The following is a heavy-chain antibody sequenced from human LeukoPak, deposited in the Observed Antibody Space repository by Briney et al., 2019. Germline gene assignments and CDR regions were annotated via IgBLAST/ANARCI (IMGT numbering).Heavy chain of an antibody. CDR1: GGSITSGGYY. V-gene: IGHV4-31*03. CDR2: IYSSGST. Sequence: PSETLSLTCTVSGGSITSGGYYWSWIRQHPGKGLEWIGYIYSSGSTFYNPSLRSRVTIPRDTSKNQFSLKLSSVTAADTAVYYCARGVPDSSGYYSFLRPNFDYWGQGTLVTVSS. D-gene: IGHD3-22*01. CDR3: ARGVPDSSGYYSFLRPNFDY. J-gene: IGHJ4*02.